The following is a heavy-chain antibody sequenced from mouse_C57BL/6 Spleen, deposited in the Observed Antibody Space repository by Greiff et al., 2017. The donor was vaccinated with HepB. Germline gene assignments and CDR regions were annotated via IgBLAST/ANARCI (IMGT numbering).Heavy chain of an antibody. CDR1: GYTFTSYW. CDR3: AREGYYGSPLYYFDY. V-gene: IGHV1-55*01. CDR2: IYPGSGST. J-gene: IGHJ2*01. Sequence: QVQLQQPGAELVKPGASVKMSCKASGYTFTSYWITWVKQRPGQGLEWIGDIYPGSGSTNYNEKFKSKATLTVDTSSSTAYMQLSSLTSEDSAVYYCAREGYYGSPLYYFDYWGQGTTLTVSS. D-gene: IGHD1-1*02.